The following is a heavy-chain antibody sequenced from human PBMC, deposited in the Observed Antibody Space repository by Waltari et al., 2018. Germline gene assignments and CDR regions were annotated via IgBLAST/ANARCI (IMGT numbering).Heavy chain of an antibody. Sequence: EVQLLESGGGLVQPGGSLRLSCAASGFTFSSYAMSWVRQAPGKGLEWVSVIYSGGSSTYYADSVKGRFTISRDNSKNTLYLQMNSLRAEDTAVYYCAKDIRGYSSSFDAFDIWGQGTMVTVSS. CDR1: GFTFSSYA. J-gene: IGHJ3*02. CDR3: AKDIRGYSSSFDAFDI. V-gene: IGHV3-23*03. CDR2: IYSGGSST. D-gene: IGHD6-13*01.